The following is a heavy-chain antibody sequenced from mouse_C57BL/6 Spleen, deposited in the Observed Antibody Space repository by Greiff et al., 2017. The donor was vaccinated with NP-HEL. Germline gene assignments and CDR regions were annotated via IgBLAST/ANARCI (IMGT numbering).Heavy chain of an antibody. V-gene: IGHV1-9*01. J-gene: IGHJ2*01. D-gene: IGHD1-1*01. CDR2: ILPGSGST. CDR1: GYTFTGYW. Sequence: QVQLQQSGAELMKPGASVKLSCKATGYTFTGYWIEWVKQRPGHGLEWIGEILPGSGSTNYNEKFKGKATFTADTSSNTAYMQLSSLTTEDAAIYYCARPRYYYGSSYYFDYWGQGTTLTVSS. CDR3: ARPRYYYGSSYYFDY.